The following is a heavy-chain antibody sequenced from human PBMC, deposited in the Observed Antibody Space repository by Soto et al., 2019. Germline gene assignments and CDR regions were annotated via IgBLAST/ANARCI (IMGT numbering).Heavy chain of an antibody. D-gene: IGHD6-19*01. J-gene: IGHJ6*02. V-gene: IGHV4-59*01. CDR1: GGSISGYY. CDR2: MYNTGST. CDR3: ARFSGSYYYAMDV. Sequence: SETLSLTCTVSGGSISGYYWSWIRQPPGKGLEWIGYMYNTGSTVYNPSFKSRVTISVDTSKNQFSLKLNSVTAADTAVYYCARFSGSYYYAMDVWGQGSTVTVSS.